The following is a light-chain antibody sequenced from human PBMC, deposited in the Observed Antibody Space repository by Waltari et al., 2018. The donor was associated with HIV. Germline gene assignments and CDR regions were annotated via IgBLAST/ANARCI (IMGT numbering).Light chain of an antibody. V-gene: IGLV2-23*02. CDR2: DVN. CDR1: SSAIGKYDF. Sequence: QSALPPPASVSGSPGPALNMSCPASSSAIGKYDFLPWYQHNPGKAPHLIIYDVNTRPSGVSLRFSGSKSGNTASLTISGLQAEDESYYYCCSYAGGPFVFGSGTSVIVL. J-gene: IGLJ1*01. CDR3: CSYAGGPFV.